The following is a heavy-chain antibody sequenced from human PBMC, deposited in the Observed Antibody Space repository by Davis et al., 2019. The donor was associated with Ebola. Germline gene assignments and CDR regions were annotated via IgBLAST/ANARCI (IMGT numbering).Heavy chain of an antibody. V-gene: IGHV1-2*04. CDR2: INPNSGGT. CDR1: GYTFTGYY. D-gene: IGHD2-15*01. J-gene: IGHJ5*02. Sequence: ASVKVSCKASGYTFTGYYMHWVRQAPGQGLEWMGWINPNSGGTNYAQKFQGWVTMTRDTSISTAYMELSRLRSDDTAVYYCARGGYCSGGSCYGDWFDPWGQGTLVTVSS. CDR3: ARGGYCSGGSCYGDWFDP.